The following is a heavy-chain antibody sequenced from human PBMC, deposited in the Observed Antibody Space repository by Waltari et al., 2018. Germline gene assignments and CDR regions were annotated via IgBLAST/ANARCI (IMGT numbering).Heavy chain of an antibody. CDR2: FDPEDGET. Sequence: QVQLVQSGAEVKKPGASVKVSCKVSGYTLTELSMHWVRQAPGKGLEWMGGFDPEDGETIYAQKFQGRVTITADESTSTAYMELSSLRSEDTAVYYCAGAGGDYVFDYWGQGTLVTVSS. CDR3: AGAGGDYVFDY. D-gene: IGHD4-17*01. CDR1: GYTLTELS. J-gene: IGHJ4*02. V-gene: IGHV1-24*01.